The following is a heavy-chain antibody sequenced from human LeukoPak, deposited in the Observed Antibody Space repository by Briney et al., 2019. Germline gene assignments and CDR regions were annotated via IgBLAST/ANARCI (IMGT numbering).Heavy chain of an antibody. D-gene: IGHD3-22*01. CDR3: ARGDVLDSSVYNWFDP. Sequence: ASVKVSCKTSGYTFTSYYMHWVRQAPGQGLEWMEIINPSGGSTTYAQKFQGRVTMTRDTSTSTVYMELSSLRSEDTALYYCARGDVLDSSVYNWFDPWGQGTLVIVSS. CDR2: INPSGGST. J-gene: IGHJ5*02. CDR1: GYTFTSYY. V-gene: IGHV1-46*01.